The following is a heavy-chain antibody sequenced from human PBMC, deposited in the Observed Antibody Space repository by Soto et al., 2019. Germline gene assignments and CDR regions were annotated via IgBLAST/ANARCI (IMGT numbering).Heavy chain of an antibody. D-gene: IGHD3-10*01. CDR2: IYHSGST. CDR3: ARLPMV. J-gene: IGHJ4*02. Sequence: SETLSLTCAVSGCSISSGGYSWSWIRQPPGKGLEWIGYIYHSGSTYYNPSLKSRVTISEDRSKNQFSLKLSSVTAAATAVYYCARLPMVWGQGTLVTVSS. V-gene: IGHV4-30-2*01. CDR1: GCSISSGGYS.